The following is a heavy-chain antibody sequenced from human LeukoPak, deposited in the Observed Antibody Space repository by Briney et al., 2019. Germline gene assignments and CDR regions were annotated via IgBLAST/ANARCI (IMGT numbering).Heavy chain of an antibody. CDR3: ARTVFGAYNWFDP. CDR2: ISSTSNYI. Sequence: PGGSLRLSCVASGFTCSSYDMNWVRQAPGKGLDWVSSISSTSNYINYADSVKGRFTISRDNAKSSLYLQMNSLRVDDTAVYYCARTVFGAYNWFDPWGQGALVTVSS. CDR1: GFTCSSYD. J-gene: IGHJ5*02. D-gene: IGHD3-3*01. V-gene: IGHV3-21*01.